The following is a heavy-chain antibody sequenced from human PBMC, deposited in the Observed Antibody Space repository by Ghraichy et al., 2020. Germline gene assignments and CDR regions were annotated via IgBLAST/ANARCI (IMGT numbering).Heavy chain of an antibody. D-gene: IGHD3-10*01. J-gene: IGHJ3*02. CDR3: ARGGVWAFES. V-gene: IGHV4-34*01. CDR2: INHSGTT. CDR1: GVSFTDYY. Sequence: SETLSLTCAVNGVSFTDYYWHWIRQTPEKGLEWIGEINHSGTTNYNPSLQSRVRLSVETSKMQFSLKVNSVTAEDTAVYFCARGGVWAFESWGQGTMVTVSS.